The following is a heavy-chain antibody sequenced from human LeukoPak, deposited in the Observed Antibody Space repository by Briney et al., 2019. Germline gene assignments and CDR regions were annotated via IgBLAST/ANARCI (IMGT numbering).Heavy chain of an antibody. J-gene: IGHJ6*02. V-gene: IGHV3-48*04. CDR2: ISSSSSTI. CDR1: GFTFSSYN. D-gene: IGHD2-21*02. CDR3: ARDLLSCGGDCPNYYYYGMDV. Sequence: GGSLRLSCAASGFTFSSYNMNWVRQAPGKGLEWVSYISSSSSTIYYADSVKGRFTISRDNAKNSLYLQMNSLRAEDTAVYYCARDLLSCGGDCPNYYYYGMDVWGQGTTVTVSS.